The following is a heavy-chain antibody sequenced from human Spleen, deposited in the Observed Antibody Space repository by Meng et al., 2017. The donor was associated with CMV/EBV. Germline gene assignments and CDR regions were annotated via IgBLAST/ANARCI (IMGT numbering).Heavy chain of an antibody. D-gene: IGHD5-18*01. Sequence: CAFHDGFLRCFYVTWLRLPRNQDLEWVGEIQPSGSASYNPSLQSRVTLSLDTSKDQFSLKVISVTAADTAMYFCARGGDTTKTGRTWGQGILVTVSS. CDR2: IQPSGSA. CDR1: DGFLRCFY. V-gene: IGHV4-34*01. CDR3: ARGGDTTKTGRT. J-gene: IGHJ5*02.